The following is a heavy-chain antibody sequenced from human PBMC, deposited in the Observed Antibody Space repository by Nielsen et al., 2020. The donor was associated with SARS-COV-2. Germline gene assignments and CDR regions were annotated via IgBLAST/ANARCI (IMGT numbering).Heavy chain of an antibody. V-gene: IGHV3-30-3*01. D-gene: IGHD5-18*01. CDR3: ARVDTAMVR. J-gene: IGHJ4*02. CDR1: GFTFSSYA. CDR2: ISYDGSNK. Sequence: GESLKISCAASGFTFSSYAMHWVRQAPGEGLEWVAVISYDGSNKYYADSVKGRFTISRDNSKNTLYLQMNSLRPEDTAVYYCARVDTAMVRWGQGTLVTVSS.